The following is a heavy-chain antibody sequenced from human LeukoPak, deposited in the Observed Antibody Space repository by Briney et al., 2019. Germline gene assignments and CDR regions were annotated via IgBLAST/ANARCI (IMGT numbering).Heavy chain of an antibody. D-gene: IGHD3-3*01. Sequence: SETLSLTCTVSGGSISSGGYYWSWIRQPPGKGLEWIGYIYHSGSTYYNPSLKSRVTISVDRSKNQFSLKLSSVTAADTAVYYCARRNYDFWSGYLIRREPSAHDYWGQGTLVTVSS. J-gene: IGHJ4*02. CDR1: GGSISSGGYY. CDR2: IYHSGST. CDR3: ARRNYDFWSGYLIRREPSAHDY. V-gene: IGHV4-30-2*01.